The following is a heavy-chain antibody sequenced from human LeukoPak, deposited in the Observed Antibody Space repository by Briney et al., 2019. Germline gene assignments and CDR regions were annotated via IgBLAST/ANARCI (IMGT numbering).Heavy chain of an antibody. J-gene: IGHJ6*02. Sequence: GGSLRLSCAASGFTLRSYTMNWVRQAPGKGLEWVAVISYDGSNKYYADSVKGRFTISRDNSKNTLYLQMNSLRAEDTAVYYCTKDMALVVVTDNGMDVWGQGTTVTVSS. V-gene: IGHV3-30*18. CDR3: TKDMALVVVTDNGMDV. CDR2: ISYDGSNK. CDR1: GFTLRSYT. D-gene: IGHD2-21*02.